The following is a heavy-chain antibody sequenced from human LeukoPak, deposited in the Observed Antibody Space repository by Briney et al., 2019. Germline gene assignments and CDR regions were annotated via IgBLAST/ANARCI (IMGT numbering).Heavy chain of an antibody. CDR3: ARDLVTEPNYDFWSGYSYMDV. CDR1: GYSISSGYY. J-gene: IGHJ6*03. D-gene: IGHD3-3*01. Sequence: SETLSLTCTVSGYSISSGYYWGWIRQPPGKGLEWIGSIYHSGSTYYNPSLKSRVTISVDTSKNQFSLKLSSVTAADTAVYYCARDLVTEPNYDFWSGYSYMDVWGKGTTVTVSS. V-gene: IGHV4-38-2*02. CDR2: IYHSGST.